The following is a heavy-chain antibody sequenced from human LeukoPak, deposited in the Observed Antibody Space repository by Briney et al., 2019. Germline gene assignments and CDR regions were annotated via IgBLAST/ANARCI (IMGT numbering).Heavy chain of an antibody. CDR3: AKNTVTSAYYFDY. J-gene: IGHJ4*02. D-gene: IGHD4-17*01. CDR2: IYSGGST. CDR1: GFTFSTSW. V-gene: IGHV3-66*02. Sequence: GGSLRLSCAASGFTFSTSWMTWVRQAPGKGLEWVSVIYSGGSTYYADSVKGRFTISRDNSKNTLYLQMNSLRAEDTAVYYCAKNTVTSAYYFDYWGQGTLVTVSS.